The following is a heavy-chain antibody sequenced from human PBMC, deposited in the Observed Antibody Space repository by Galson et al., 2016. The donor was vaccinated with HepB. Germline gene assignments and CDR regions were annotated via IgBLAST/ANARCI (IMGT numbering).Heavy chain of an antibody. CDR1: GYTFSSYG. CDR2: INCYNGNR. Sequence: SVKVSCKASGYTFSSYGITWVRQAPGQGLEWMGWINCYNGNRNFAQNLQGRITMTTDTSTKTAYMELRSLRSDDTAVYYCARGRTPTSTYSYGWDSFDYWGQGTLVTVSS. V-gene: IGHV1-18*01. J-gene: IGHJ4*02. D-gene: IGHD5-18*01. CDR3: ARGRTPTSTYSYGWDSFDY.